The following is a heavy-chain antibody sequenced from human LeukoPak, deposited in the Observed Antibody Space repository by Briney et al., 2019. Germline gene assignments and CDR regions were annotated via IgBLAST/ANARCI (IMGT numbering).Heavy chain of an antibody. D-gene: IGHD1-1*01. CDR2: IKQDGSDK. V-gene: IGHV3-7*01. Sequence: PGGSLRLSCAASGFPFSSYWMSWVRQAPGKGLEWVANIKQDGSDKYYVDSVKGRFTISRDNAKNSLYLQLNSLSADDTAVYYCARLTGTTGFDYWGQGTLVTVSS. CDR1: GFPFSSYW. CDR3: ARLTGTTGFDY. J-gene: IGHJ4*02.